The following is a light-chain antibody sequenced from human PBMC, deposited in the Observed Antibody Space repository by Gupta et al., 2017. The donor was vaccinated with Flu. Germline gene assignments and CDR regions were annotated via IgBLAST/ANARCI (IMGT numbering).Light chain of an antibody. CDR3: QQSYSNQLT. J-gene: IGKJ4*01. V-gene: IGKV1-39*01. Sequence: DIQVTQSPSSLSASVGDRVTITCRASQSISSYLNWYQQKPGKAPKLLIYAASSLQSGVPSRFSGSGSGTDFTLTISSLQPEDFATYYCQQSYSNQLTFGGGTKVEIK. CDR1: QSISSY. CDR2: AAS.